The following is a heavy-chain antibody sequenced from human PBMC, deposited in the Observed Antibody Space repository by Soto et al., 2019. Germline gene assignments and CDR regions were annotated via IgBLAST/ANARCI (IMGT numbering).Heavy chain of an antibody. Sequence: PGGSLRLSCAASGFTFSSYGMHWVRQAPGKGLEWVAVIWYDGSNKYYADSVKGRFTISRDNSKNTLYLQMNSLRAEDTAVYYCTLEANDAAYWGQGTLVTVSS. V-gene: IGHV3-30*02. CDR1: GFTFSSYG. D-gene: IGHD1-1*01. J-gene: IGHJ4*02. CDR2: IWYDGSNK. CDR3: TLEANDAAY.